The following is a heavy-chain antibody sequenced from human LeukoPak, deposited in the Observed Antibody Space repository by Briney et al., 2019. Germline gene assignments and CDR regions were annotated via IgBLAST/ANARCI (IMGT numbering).Heavy chain of an antibody. CDR3: TSQASYYDPGDFDY. CDR1: GFTFSGSA. J-gene: IGHJ4*02. D-gene: IGHD3-22*01. CDR2: IRSKANSYAT. V-gene: IGHV3-73*01. Sequence: GGSLRLSCAASGFTFSGSAMHWVRQASGKGLEWVGRIRSKANSYATAYAASVKGRFTISRDDSKNTAYLQMNSLKTEDTAVYYCTSQASYYDPGDFDYWGQGTLVTVSS.